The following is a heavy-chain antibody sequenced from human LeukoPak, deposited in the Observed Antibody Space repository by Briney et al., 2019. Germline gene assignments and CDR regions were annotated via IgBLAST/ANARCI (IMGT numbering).Heavy chain of an antibody. D-gene: IGHD6-19*01. Sequence: PSETLSLTCAVYGGSFSGYYWSWIRQPPGKGLEWIGEINHSGSTNYNPSLKSRVTISVDTSKNQCSLKLSSVTAADTAVYYCARAVAYSSGWYGADYWGQGTLVTVSS. V-gene: IGHV4-34*01. CDR2: INHSGST. CDR3: ARAVAYSSGWYGADY. CDR1: GGSFSGYY. J-gene: IGHJ4*02.